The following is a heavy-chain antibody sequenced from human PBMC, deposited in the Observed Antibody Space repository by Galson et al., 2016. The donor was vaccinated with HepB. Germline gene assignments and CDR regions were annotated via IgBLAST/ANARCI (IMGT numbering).Heavy chain of an antibody. V-gene: IGHV3-48*03. CDR1: GFTFSTYK. D-gene: IGHD1-14*01. J-gene: IGHJ4*02. Sequence: SLRLSCAASGFTFSTYKMNWVRQASGKGLEWVAHITGAGTVMYYADSVEGRFTVPRDNAQNSLYLLMNSLRVEDTAVYYCARDAEGIPFDYWGKGTLVTVSS. CDR3: ARDAEGIPFDY. CDR2: ITGAGTVM.